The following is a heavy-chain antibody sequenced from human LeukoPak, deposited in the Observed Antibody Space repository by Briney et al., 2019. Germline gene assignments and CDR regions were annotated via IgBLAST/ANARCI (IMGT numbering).Heavy chain of an antibody. CDR2: IYYSGST. V-gene: IGHV4-39*01. CDR3: ARHERGIWSGYYLNWFDP. Sequence: SETLSLTCTVSGGSISSSSYYWGRIRQPPGKGLEWIGSIYYSGSTYYNPSLKSRVTISVDTSKNQFSLKLSSVTAADTAVYYCARHERGIWSGYYLNWFDPWGQGTLVTVSS. CDR1: GGSISSSSYY. D-gene: IGHD3-3*01. J-gene: IGHJ5*02.